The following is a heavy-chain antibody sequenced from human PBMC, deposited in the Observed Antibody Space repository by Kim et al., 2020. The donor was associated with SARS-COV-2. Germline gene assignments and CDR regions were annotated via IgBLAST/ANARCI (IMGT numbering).Heavy chain of an antibody. J-gene: IGHJ6*02. CDR3: ARGAWEDTAMVLPHYYYGMDV. D-gene: IGHD5-18*01. V-gene: IGHV3-30*04. CDR2: ISYDGSNK. CDR1: GFTFSSYA. Sequence: GGSLRLSCAASGFTFSSYAMHWVRQAPGKGLEWVAVISYDGSNKYYADSVKGRFTISRDNSKNTLYLQMNSLRAEDTAVYYCARGAWEDTAMVLPHYYYGMDVWGQGTTVTVSS.